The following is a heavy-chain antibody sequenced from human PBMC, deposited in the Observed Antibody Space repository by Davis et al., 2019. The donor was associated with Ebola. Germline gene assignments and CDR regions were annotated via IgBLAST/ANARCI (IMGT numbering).Heavy chain of an antibody. CDR3: VRDSGYYSHDY. CDR1: GFTFRNFG. CDR2: ISYDGSNE. Sequence: LSLPCAAAGFTFRNFGMSCVREAPGRGLEWVAIISYDGSNEHYADSVKGRFTIPRDNSKTTPYLQMSRLRVEDTAVYYCVRDSGYYSHDYRGHGTLVTVSS. J-gene: IGHJ4*01. V-gene: IGHV3-30*12. D-gene: IGHD5-12*01.